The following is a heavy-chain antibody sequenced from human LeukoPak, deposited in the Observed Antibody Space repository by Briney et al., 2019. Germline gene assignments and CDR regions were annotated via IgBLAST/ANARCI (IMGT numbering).Heavy chain of an antibody. D-gene: IGHD3-22*01. Sequence: GGSLRLSCAASGFTFSTYAMTWVRQAPGKGLEWVSAISGSGGSTYYADSVKGRFTISRDNSKNTLYLQMNSLRAEDTAVYYCAKYRITMIVVGGAFDIWGQGTMVTVSS. CDR1: GFTFSTYA. CDR2: ISGSGGST. V-gene: IGHV3-23*01. J-gene: IGHJ3*02. CDR3: AKYRITMIVVGGAFDI.